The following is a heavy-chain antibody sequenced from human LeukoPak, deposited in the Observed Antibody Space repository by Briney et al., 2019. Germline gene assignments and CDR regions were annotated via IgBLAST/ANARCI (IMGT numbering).Heavy chain of an antibody. V-gene: IGHV4-61*08. J-gene: IGHJ4*02. Sequence: SETLTLTCTVSGGSISSGGYYWSWIRQPPGKGLEWIGYIYYSGSTNYNPSLKSRVTISVDTSKNQFSLKLSSVTAADTAVYYCARTEGGATFDYWGQGTLVTVSS. CDR3: ARTEGGATFDY. CDR2: IYYSGST. D-gene: IGHD5-12*01. CDR1: GGSISSGGYY.